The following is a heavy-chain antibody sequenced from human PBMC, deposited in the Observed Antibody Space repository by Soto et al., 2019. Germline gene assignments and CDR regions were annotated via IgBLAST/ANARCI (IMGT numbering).Heavy chain of an antibody. CDR3: ARGVENIVVVLDVFGYYGMDV. J-gene: IGHJ6*02. CDR1: GYSFTSYA. V-gene: IGHV1-3*01. CDR2: INAGNGNT. Sequence: ASVKVSCKASGYSFTSYAIYWVRQAPGQRLEWMGWINAGNGNTKYSQKLQGRVTFTGDTSASTAHMEPSSLRSEDTAVYFCARGVENIVVVLDVFGYYGMDVWGQGTTVTVSS. D-gene: IGHD2-2*01.